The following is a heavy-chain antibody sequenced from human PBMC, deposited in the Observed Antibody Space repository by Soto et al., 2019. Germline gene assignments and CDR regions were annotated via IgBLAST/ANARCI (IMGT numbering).Heavy chain of an antibody. CDR3: AKYQPMSQPRPYFDY. J-gene: IGHJ4*02. Sequence: EVQLLESGGDLIQPGGSLRLSCAASGFTFSSYAMSWVRQAPGKGLGWVSAISSSGGSTFYADSVKGRFTISRDNSRNTLYLQMNSLRAEYTAIYYCAKYQPMSQPRPYFDYWGQGNLVTVSS. CDR2: ISSSGGST. D-gene: IGHD3-10*02. CDR1: GFTFSSYA. V-gene: IGHV3-23*01.